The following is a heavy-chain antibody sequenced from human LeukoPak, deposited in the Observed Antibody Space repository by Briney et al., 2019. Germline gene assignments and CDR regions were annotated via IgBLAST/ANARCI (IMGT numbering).Heavy chain of an antibody. CDR2: ISGSGGST. D-gene: IGHD3-3*01. J-gene: IGHJ6*02. V-gene: IGHV3-23*01. CDR1: GFTFSSHA. Sequence: PGGSLRLSCAASGFTFSSHAMSWVRQAPGKGLEWVSAISGSGGSTYYADSVKGRFTISRDNSKNTLYLQMNSLRAEDTAVYYCDKVHNYDFWSGSNYYGMDVWGQGTTVTVSS. CDR3: DKVHNYDFWSGSNYYGMDV.